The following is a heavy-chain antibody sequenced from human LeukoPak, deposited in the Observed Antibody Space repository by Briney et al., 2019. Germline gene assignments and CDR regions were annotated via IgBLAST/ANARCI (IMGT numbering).Heavy chain of an antibody. D-gene: IGHD3-3*01. CDR2: ISYDGSNK. V-gene: IGHV3-30*18. J-gene: IGHJ4*02. CDR3: AKIRARRILRIGEFDY. CDR1: GFTFSSYG. Sequence: PGGSLRLSCAASGFTFSSYGMHWVRQAPAKGLEWVAVISYDGSNKYYADSVKGRFTISRDNSKNTLYLQMNSLRAEDTAVYYCAKIRARRILRIGEFDYWGQGTLVTVSS.